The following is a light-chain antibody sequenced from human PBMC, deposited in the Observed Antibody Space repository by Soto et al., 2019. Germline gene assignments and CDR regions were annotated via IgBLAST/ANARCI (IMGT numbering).Light chain of an antibody. CDR2: AAS. J-gene: IGKJ5*01. CDR3: QQSYSTPIT. CDR1: QSISSY. Sequence: DIQVTQSPSSLSASVRDRVTITCRASQSISSYLNWYQQKPGKAPKLLIYAASSLQSGVPSRFSGSGSGTDFTLTISSLQPEDFATYYCQQSYSTPITFGQGTDWRL. V-gene: IGKV1-39*01.